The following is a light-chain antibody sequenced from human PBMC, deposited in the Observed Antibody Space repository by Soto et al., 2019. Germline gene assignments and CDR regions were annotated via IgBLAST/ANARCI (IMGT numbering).Light chain of an antibody. V-gene: IGKV3-15*01. CDR1: QSVSSY. CDR3: QQYGGWPRT. Sequence: EIVLTQSPATLSLSPGERATLSCRASQSVSSYLAWYQQKPGQAPRLLVYGATTRATDAPPRFRGSGSGTEFSLTISSLQSEDFATYYCQQYGGWPRTFGQGSRVEIK. J-gene: IGKJ1*01. CDR2: GAT.